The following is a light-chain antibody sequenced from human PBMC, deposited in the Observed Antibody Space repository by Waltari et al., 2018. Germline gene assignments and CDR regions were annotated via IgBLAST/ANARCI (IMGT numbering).Light chain of an antibody. V-gene: IGLV8-61*01. Sequence: QTVVTQEPSLSVSPXGTVTPTXALSSXXXXXXXXXXWYQQTPGQAPRSPLYKANARSSGVPGRFSGSSLGNTAALTITGAQADDESDYYCALYMGSGIWVFGGGTRLTVL. CDR1: SXXXXXXXX. J-gene: IGLJ3*02. CDR2: KAN. CDR3: ALYMGSGIWV.